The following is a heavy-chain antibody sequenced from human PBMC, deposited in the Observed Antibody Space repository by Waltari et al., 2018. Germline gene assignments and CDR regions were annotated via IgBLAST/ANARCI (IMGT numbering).Heavy chain of an antibody. CDR3: ARRSLYLDF. J-gene: IGHJ6*03. CDR2: IWPGDSET. V-gene: IGHV5-51*01. CDR1: GYSFTSEW. Sequence: EVLLVQSGAEIRKPGESLKISCQASGYSFTSEWIAWVRRTPERGLEWMGIIWPGDSETKYSPSFQGHVTFSVDETTETAYLQWSSLKASDSATYYCARRSLYLDFWGTGTTVTV.